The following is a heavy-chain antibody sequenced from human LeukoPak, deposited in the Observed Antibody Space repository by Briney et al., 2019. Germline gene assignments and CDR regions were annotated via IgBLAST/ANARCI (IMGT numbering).Heavy chain of an antibody. Sequence: GGSLRLSCAASGFTFSSYAMSWVRQAPGKGLEWVSAISGSGGSTYYADSVKGRFTISRDNSKNTLNLQMNSLGAEDTAAYYCAKVTGDSPNPGSYGFGSYFDYWGQGTLVTVSS. J-gene: IGHJ4*02. CDR2: ISGSGGST. V-gene: IGHV3-23*01. D-gene: IGHD1-26*01. CDR3: AKVTGDSPNPGSYGFGSYFDY. CDR1: GFTFSSYA.